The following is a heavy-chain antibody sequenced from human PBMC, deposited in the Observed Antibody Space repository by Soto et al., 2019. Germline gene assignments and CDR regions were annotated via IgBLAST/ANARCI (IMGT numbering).Heavy chain of an antibody. Sequence: QVQLVQSGAEVKKPGSSVKVSCKASGGTFSSYAISWVRQAPGHGLEWMGGIIPIFGTANYAQKFQGRVTITAGESTGPAYMELSRLRSEDTAVYYWLRDPDDYDSSGYFDDWGQGRLVTVAS. D-gene: IGHD3-22*01. CDR1: GGTFSSYA. CDR2: IIPIFGTA. CDR3: LRDPDDYDSSGYFDD. V-gene: IGHV1-69*01. J-gene: IGHJ4*02.